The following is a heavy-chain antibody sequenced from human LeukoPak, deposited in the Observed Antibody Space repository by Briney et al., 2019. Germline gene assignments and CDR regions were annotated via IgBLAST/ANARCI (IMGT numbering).Heavy chain of an antibody. V-gene: IGHV1-46*01. CDR3: ARDRRELEISIFGVETDD. D-gene: IGHD3-3*01. J-gene: IGHJ4*02. Sequence: ASVKVSCKASGYTFIAYYMHWVRQAPGQGLEWMGVINPRGGYTNYAQQFQGRVTMTRDTSTRTVYMDLSSLTSEDTAVYYCARDRRELEISIFGVETDDWGQGTLVTVSS. CDR2: INPRGGYT. CDR1: GYTFIAYY.